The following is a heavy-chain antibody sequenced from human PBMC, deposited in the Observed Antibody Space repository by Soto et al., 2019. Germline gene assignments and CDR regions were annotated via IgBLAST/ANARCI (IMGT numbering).Heavy chain of an antibody. CDR2: INPSGGST. CDR1: GYTFTSYY. CDR3: ARDATDCSSTSCYYYYYMDV. D-gene: IGHD2-2*01. V-gene: IGHV1-46*03. J-gene: IGHJ6*03. Sequence: QVQLVQSGAEVKKPGASVKVSYKASGYTFTSYYMHWVRQAPGQGLEWMGIINPSGGSTSYAQKFQGRVTMTRDTSTNTVYMELSSLRSEDTAVYYCARDATDCSSTSCYYYYYMDVWGKGTTVTVSS.